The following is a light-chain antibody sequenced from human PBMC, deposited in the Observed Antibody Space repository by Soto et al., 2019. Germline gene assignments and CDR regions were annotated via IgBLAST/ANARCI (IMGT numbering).Light chain of an antibody. CDR1: NSNIGSNF. CDR2: SDD. Sequence: QSVLAQPPSASLTPGQTVTISCSGNNSNIGSNFVFWYQQFPGTAPKLLIHSDDQRPSGVPDRFSGSKSGTSASLAISGLRAEDEAEYHCAAWDDILFAAFGGGTKVTVL. V-gene: IGLV1-47*02. CDR3: AAWDDILFAA. J-gene: IGLJ3*02.